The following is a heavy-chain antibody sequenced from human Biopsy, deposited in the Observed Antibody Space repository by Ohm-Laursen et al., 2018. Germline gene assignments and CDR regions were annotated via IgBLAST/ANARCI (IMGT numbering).Heavy chain of an antibody. Sequence: SDTLSLTCTVSGDSLTSGPENWSWIRQSPGQGLEYIGFIYSGGNTNYNPSLKNRVTMSVDTSKYQFYLKLYSVNAADTAIYYCARGMRSSGWPYFDSWGQGTLVTVSS. V-gene: IGHV4-61*01. CDR1: GDSLTSGPEN. J-gene: IGHJ4*02. D-gene: IGHD6-19*01. CDR2: IYSGGNT. CDR3: ARGMRSSGWPYFDS.